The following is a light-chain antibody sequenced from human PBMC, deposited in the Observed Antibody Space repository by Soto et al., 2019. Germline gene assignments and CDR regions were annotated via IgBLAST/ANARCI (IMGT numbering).Light chain of an antibody. CDR3: QQYNTYSFT. CDR2: KAS. J-gene: IGKJ3*01. CDR1: QNINDW. V-gene: IGKV1-5*03. Sequence: DIQMTQSPSTLSASVGDRVTITCRASQNINDWLAWYQQKPGKAPILLIYKASTLESGVPSRFSGSGFGTEFTLTISSLQPDDFATYYCQQYNTYSFTFGPGAKVDIK.